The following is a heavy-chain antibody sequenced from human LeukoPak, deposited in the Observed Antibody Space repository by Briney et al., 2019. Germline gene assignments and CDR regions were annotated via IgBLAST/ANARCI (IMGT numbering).Heavy chain of an antibody. CDR2: IYYSGST. CDR3: ARELGTRVDY. Sequence: PSETLSLTCTVSGGSISSSSYYWVWIRQPPGTGLEWIGSIYYSGSTYYNPSLKSRVTISVDTSKNQFSLKLSSVTAADTAVYYCARELGTRVDYWGQGTLVTVSS. V-gene: IGHV4-39*02. CDR1: GGSISSSSYY. J-gene: IGHJ4*02. D-gene: IGHD7-27*01.